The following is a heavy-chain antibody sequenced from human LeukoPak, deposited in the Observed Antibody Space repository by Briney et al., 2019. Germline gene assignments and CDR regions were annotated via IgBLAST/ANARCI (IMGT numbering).Heavy chain of an antibody. J-gene: IGHJ6*02. CDR2: ISGGGGST. Sequence: GGSLRLSCAASGFTFTSYPMNWVRQAPGKGLEWVSTISGGGGSTYYADSVKGRFTISRDNAKNTLYLQMNSLRAEDTAVYYCARVRSGYYYPYYYYGMDVWGQGTTVTVSS. V-gene: IGHV3-23*01. CDR1: GFTFTSYP. CDR3: ARVRSGYYYPYYYYGMDV. D-gene: IGHD3-22*01.